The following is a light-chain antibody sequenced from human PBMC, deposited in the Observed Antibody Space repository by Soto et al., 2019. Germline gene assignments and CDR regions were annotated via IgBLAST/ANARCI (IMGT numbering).Light chain of an antibody. CDR3: QQYNNCSWT. CDR2: DAS. J-gene: IGKJ1*01. V-gene: IGKV3D-15*01. Sequence: IVTNQPPSTLFGAPGGRVTFSCRASQGISKKVAWYQHKPGQAPKLLIYDASSRATGIPDRFSGGGSGTDFILTISRLEAEDFAVYYCQQYNNCSWTFGQGTKVDIK. CDR1: QGISKK.